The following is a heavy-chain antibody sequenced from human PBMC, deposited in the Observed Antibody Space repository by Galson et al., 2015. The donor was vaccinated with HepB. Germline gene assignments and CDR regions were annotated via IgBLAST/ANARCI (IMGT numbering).Heavy chain of an antibody. CDR1: GFRFSDFW. CDR3: ARENYYDSSGYYDFDL. Sequence: SLRLSCAASGFRFSDFWMSWVRQAPGKGLEWVANIKQDGNEQYYVDSVKGRFTIYRDNAKNSLYVQMNNLRPEDTAVYFCARENYYDSSGYYDFDLWGQGTLVTVSS. J-gene: IGHJ4*02. D-gene: IGHD3-22*01. V-gene: IGHV3-7*03. CDR2: IKQDGNEQ.